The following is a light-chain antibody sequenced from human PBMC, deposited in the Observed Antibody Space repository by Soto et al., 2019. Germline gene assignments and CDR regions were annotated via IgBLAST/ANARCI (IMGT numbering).Light chain of an antibody. V-gene: IGLV2-8*01. CDR1: SSDIGGYTS. CDR3: SSYTDRKNLV. Sequence: QSALTQSPSASGSPGQSVTISCTGTSSDIGGYTSVSWYQQHPGKAPKVIIYDVTKRPSGVPDRFSGSKSGNTASLTVSALQAEDEADYYCSSYTDRKNLVFGTGTKLTVL. J-gene: IGLJ1*01. CDR2: DVT.